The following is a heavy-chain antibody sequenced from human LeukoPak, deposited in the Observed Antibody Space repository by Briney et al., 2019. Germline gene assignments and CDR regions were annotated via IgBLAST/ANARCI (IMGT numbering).Heavy chain of an antibody. D-gene: IGHD6-19*01. CDR1: GFTFNSYA. CDR3: AKTTAGNSSGRNPGWPVDY. CDR2: VSGSGGIT. V-gene: IGHV3-23*01. J-gene: IGHJ4*01. Sequence: PGGSLRLSCSASGFTFNSYAMTWVRQAPGKGLEWVSHVSGSGGITYYADSVKGRFTIFRDNSKNTLYLQLNSLRAEDTAVYYCAKTTAGNSSGRNPGWPVDYWGHGTLVTVSS.